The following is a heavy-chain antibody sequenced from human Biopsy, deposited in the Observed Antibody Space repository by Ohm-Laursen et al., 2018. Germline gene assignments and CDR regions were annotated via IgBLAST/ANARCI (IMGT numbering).Heavy chain of an antibody. J-gene: IGHJ4*02. CDR3: TRDLNYGDAPH. CDR1: GFDFSDYS. D-gene: IGHD4-17*01. V-gene: IGHV3-15*01. Sequence: SLRLSCTASGFDFSDYSMSWVRQAPGKGLEWVGRIIDEAAGGTADYAAPLKDRFTISRDDSENTLYVQMNSLKTEDTAVYYCTRDLNYGDAPHWGQGTLVTVSS. CDR2: IIDEAAGGTA.